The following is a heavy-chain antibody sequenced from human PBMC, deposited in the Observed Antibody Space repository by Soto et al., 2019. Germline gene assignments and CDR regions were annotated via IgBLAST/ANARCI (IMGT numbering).Heavy chain of an antibody. Sequence: SETLSLTCTVSGDSMSSYYWSWIRQPPGKELHYIGYIYYTGSTDYNPSLKSRVTISLDTSKSQFSLKLTSVSAADTAVYYCARGLREMPTIVDAWGQGTTVTVSS. CDR1: GDSMSSYY. CDR2: IYYTGST. D-gene: IGHD5-12*01. CDR3: ARGLREMPTIVDA. J-gene: IGHJ6*02. V-gene: IGHV4-59*01.